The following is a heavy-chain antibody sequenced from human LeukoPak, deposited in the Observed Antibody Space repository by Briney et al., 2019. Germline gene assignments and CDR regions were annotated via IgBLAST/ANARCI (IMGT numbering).Heavy chain of an antibody. Sequence: PSETLSLTCTVSGGSISSGSYYWSWIRQPAGKGLEWIGRIYTSGSTNYNPSLKSRVTISVDTSKNQFSLKLSSVTAADTAVYYCARDLVSGYDQNWFDPWGQGTLATVSS. J-gene: IGHJ5*02. D-gene: IGHD5-12*01. CDR1: GGSISSGSYY. V-gene: IGHV4-61*02. CDR2: IYTSGST. CDR3: ARDLVSGYDQNWFDP.